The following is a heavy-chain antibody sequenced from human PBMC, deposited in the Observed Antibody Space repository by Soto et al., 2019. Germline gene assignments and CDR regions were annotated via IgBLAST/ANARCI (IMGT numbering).Heavy chain of an antibody. CDR2: IYHSGST. CDR1: GYSISSGYY. V-gene: IGHV4-38-2*01. D-gene: IGHD3-10*01. Sequence: LSLTCAVSGYSISSGYYWGWIRQPPGKGLEWIGSIYHSGSTYYNPSLKSRATISVDTSKNQFSLKLSSVTAADTAVYYCARVGGYGMDVWGQGTTVTVSS. CDR3: ARVGGYGMDV. J-gene: IGHJ6*02.